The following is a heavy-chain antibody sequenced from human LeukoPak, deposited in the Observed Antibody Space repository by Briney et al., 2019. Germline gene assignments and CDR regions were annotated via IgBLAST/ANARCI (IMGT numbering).Heavy chain of an antibody. J-gene: IGHJ3*02. D-gene: IGHD2-15*01. CDR2: ISNSGRST. CDR3: AKDLWSGGSCCDAFDI. Sequence: PGASLRLSRAASGFTFSSYAMSWVRQAPGKGLEWVSAISNSGRSTYYADSVKGRFTISRDNSKNTLYLQMNSLRAEDTAVYYCAKDLWSGGSCCDAFDIWGQGTMVTVSS. CDR1: GFTFSSYA. V-gene: IGHV3-23*01.